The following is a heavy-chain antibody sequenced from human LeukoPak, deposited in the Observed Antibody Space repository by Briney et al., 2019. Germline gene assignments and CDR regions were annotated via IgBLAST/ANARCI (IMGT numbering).Heavy chain of an antibody. D-gene: IGHD2-2*01. J-gene: IGHJ4*02. V-gene: IGHV4-34*01. Sequence: PSETLSLTCAVYGGSFSSYYWSWIRQPPGKGLEWIGEINHSGSTNYNPSLKSRVTISVDTSKNQFSLKLSSVTAADTAVYYCARGSAYCSSTSCYDYWGQGTLVTVSS. CDR3: ARGSAYCSSTSCYDY. CDR1: GGSFSSYY. CDR2: INHSGST.